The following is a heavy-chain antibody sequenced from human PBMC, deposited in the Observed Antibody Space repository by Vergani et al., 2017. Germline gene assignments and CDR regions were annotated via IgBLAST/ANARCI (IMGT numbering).Heavy chain of an antibody. Sequence: QVQLQESGPGLVKPSETLSLTCTVSGGSVSSGSYYWSWIRQPPGKGLEWIRYIYYSGRTNYNPSLKSGVTITVDTSKNQFSLKLSAVTAADTAVYYCAGDGAVAGNSWGQGTLVTVSS. CDR3: AGDGAVAGNS. V-gene: IGHV4-61*01. CDR1: GGSVSSGSYY. J-gene: IGHJ4*02. D-gene: IGHD6-19*01. CDR2: IYYSGRT.